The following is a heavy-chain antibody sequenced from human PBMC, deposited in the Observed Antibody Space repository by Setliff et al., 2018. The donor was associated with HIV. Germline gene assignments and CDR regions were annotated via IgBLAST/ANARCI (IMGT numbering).Heavy chain of an antibody. D-gene: IGHD6-19*01. CDR2: ISSKTDNI. CDR1: GFSFNAYA. J-gene: IGHJ4*02. V-gene: IGHV3-9*01. CDR3: TSDPPASGWTLAY. Sequence: PGGSLRLSCAASGFSFNAYAMHWVRQSPGKGLEWVSGISSKTDNIYYADSVKGRFAISRDNSKNTLYLQMDSLRAEDTALYYCTSDPPASGWTLAYWGQGALVTVSS.